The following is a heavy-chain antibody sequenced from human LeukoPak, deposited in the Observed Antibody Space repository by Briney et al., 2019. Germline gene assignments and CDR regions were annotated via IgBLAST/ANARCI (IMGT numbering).Heavy chain of an antibody. J-gene: IGHJ4*02. CDR3: AKSEGIIAAGLFDY. Sequence: GGSLRLSCAASGFTFSSYGMHWVRQAPGKGLEWVAFIRHDGSNKYDAESVKGRFIISRDNSKNTLFLQMNSLRAEDTAVYYCAKSEGIIAAGLFDYWGLGTLVAVSS. D-gene: IGHD2-15*01. CDR1: GFTFSSYG. CDR2: IRHDGSNK. V-gene: IGHV3-30*02.